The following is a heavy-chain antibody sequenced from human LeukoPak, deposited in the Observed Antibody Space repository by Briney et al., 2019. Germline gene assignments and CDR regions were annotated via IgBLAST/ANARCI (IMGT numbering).Heavy chain of an antibody. J-gene: IGHJ5*02. CDR1: GGSISSYY. D-gene: IGHD1-7*01. CDR3: ARDKGNWNYGNWFDP. V-gene: IGHV4-4*07. Sequence: SETLSLTCTASGGSISSYYWSWIRQPAGKGLEWIGRIYTSGSTNYNPSLKSRVTMSVDTSKNQFSLKLSSVTAADTAVYYCARDKGNWNYGNWFDPWGQGTLVTVSS. CDR2: IYTSGST.